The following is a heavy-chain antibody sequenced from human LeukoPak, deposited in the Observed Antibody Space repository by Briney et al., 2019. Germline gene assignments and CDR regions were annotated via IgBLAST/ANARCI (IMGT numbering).Heavy chain of an antibody. V-gene: IGHV4-59*08. D-gene: IGHD3-10*01. CDR2: IYSSGST. J-gene: IGHJ4*02. CDR1: GGSIRGYF. CDR3: ARHYDEGSFPLDF. Sequence: SETLSLTCTVSGGSIRGYFWSWIRQPPGKGLEWIGHIYSSGSTTYTPSLQGRVTISLDTSKNQFSLKLSSVTAADTAVYYCARHYDEGSFPLDFWGQGTLVTVSS.